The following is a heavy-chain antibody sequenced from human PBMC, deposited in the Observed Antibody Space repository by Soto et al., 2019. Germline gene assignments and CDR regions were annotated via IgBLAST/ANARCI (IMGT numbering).Heavy chain of an antibody. J-gene: IGHJ6*03. CDR1: GGSFTSYS. CDR3: AKSLIFVDHGYMDV. V-gene: IGHV1-69*02. Sequence: QVQLVQSGAELKKPGSSVKVSCEASGGSFTSYSFTWVRQAPGQGLEWMGRIIPIQGKANYALKFQDRVTITADRSTRTVYMDLTSLRPEDTAVYFCAKSLIFVDHGYMDVWGKGTTVTVSS. D-gene: IGHD3-3*01. CDR2: IIPIQGKA.